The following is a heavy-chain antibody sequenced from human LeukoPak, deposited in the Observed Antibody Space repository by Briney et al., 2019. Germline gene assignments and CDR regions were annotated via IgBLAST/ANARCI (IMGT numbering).Heavy chain of an antibody. CDR3: AKRVQYGSGSYHFDC. D-gene: IGHD3-10*01. J-gene: IGHJ4*02. V-gene: IGHV3-23*01. CDR1: GFTFSTYG. CDR2: ISSGGGST. Sequence: PGGSLRLSCAASGFTFSTYGMSWVRQAPGKGLEWVSAISSGGGSTFYADSVKGRFTISRDNSKNTLYLEMNSLRPEDTAVYYCAKRVQYGSGSYHFDCWGQGTLVTVSS.